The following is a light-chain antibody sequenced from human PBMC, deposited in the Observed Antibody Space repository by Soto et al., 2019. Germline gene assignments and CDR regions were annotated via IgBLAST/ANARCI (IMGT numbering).Light chain of an antibody. CDR2: DAS. CDR3: QQRSNWLT. Sequence: EIVLTQSPATRSLSPGERATLSCKASQSVSSYLAWYQQKPGQAPRLLIYDASSRATGIPARFSGSGSGTDFTLSISSLEPEDFAVYYCQQRSNWLTFGGGTKVEIK. V-gene: IGKV3-11*01. J-gene: IGKJ4*01. CDR1: QSVSSY.